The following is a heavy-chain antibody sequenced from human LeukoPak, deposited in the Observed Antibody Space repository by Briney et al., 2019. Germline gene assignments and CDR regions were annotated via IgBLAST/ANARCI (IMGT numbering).Heavy chain of an antibody. CDR1: GFTISDHY. Sequence: PGGSLRLSCAASGFTISDHYMDWARQAPGKGLEWVGRTRNKANSYTTEYAASVKGRFTISRDDSKNSLYVQMNSLKTEDTAVYYCTRSVGGAFDIWGQGTMVTVSS. D-gene: IGHD2-15*01. CDR2: TRNKANSYTT. CDR3: TRSVGGAFDI. J-gene: IGHJ3*02. V-gene: IGHV3-72*01.